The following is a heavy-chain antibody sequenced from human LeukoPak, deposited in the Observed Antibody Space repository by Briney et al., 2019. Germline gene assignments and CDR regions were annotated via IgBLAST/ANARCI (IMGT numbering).Heavy chain of an antibody. CDR3: AADCYGDCID. CDR2: IVVGSGNT. Sequence: SVKVSCKASGFIFSSSAVRWARQPRAQRLEWIGWIVVGSGNTNYAQNFQKRVTITRDMSTSTAYMELSSVRSEDTAVYYCAADCYGDCIDWGQGTLVTVSS. J-gene: IGHJ4*02. V-gene: IGHV1-58*01. D-gene: IGHD4-17*01. CDR1: GFIFSSSA.